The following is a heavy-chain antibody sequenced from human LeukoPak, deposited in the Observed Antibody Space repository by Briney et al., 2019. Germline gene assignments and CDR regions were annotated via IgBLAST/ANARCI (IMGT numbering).Heavy chain of an antibody. CDR1: GFTFSSYA. CDR3: AREAYGDYLRRWYFDL. Sequence: GGSLRLSCSASGFTFSSYAMHWVRQAPGKGLEYVSAISSNGGSTYYADSVKGRFTISRDNSKNTLYLQMSSLRAEDTAVYYCAREAYGDYLRRWYFDLWGRGTLVTVSS. CDR2: ISSNGGST. J-gene: IGHJ2*01. V-gene: IGHV3-64D*06. D-gene: IGHD4-17*01.